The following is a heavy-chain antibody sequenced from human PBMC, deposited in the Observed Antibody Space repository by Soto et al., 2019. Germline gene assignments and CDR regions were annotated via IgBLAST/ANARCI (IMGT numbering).Heavy chain of an antibody. Sequence: EVLLLESGGGLVQPGGSLRLSCAASGFTFSSYAMTWVRQAPGKGLEWVSSISDSGTHTNYADSVKGRFTISRDNSKNTLYLQMNSLRAEDTAVYYCAKKLGGNNHLDYWGQGTLVTVSS. CDR1: GFTFSSYA. D-gene: IGHD7-27*01. CDR3: AKKLGGNNHLDY. J-gene: IGHJ4*02. CDR2: ISDSGTHT. V-gene: IGHV3-23*01.